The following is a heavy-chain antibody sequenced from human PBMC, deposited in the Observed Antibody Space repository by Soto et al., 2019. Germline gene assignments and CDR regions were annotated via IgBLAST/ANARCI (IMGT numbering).Heavy chain of an antibody. CDR1: GFTFSSYA. D-gene: IGHD5-12*01. V-gene: IGHV3-30-3*01. CDR3: ARDGSGIVAKTNYYYGMDV. J-gene: IGHJ6*02. Sequence: QVQLVESGGGVVQPGRSLRLSCAASGFTFSSYAMHWVRQAPGKGLEWVAVISYDGSNKYYADSVKGRFTISRDNSMNTRYLQMYSRRAEDTAVYYCARDGSGIVAKTNYYYGMDVWGQGTTVTVSS. CDR2: ISYDGSNK.